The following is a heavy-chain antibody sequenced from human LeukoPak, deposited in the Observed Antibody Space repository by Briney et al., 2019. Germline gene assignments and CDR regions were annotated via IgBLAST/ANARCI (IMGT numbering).Heavy chain of an antibody. CDR2: IYYDGST. CDR1: GGSISSSNYY. D-gene: IGHD3/OR15-3a*01. J-gene: IGHJ4*02. V-gene: IGHV4-39*01. Sequence: SETLSLTCTVSGGSISSSNYYWGWIRQPPGKGLEWIGSIYYDGSTYYNPSLKSRVTISIDTSKNQFSLKLSSVTAADTAVYYCARQTGSGLFILPGGQGTLVTVSS. CDR3: ARQTGSGLFILP.